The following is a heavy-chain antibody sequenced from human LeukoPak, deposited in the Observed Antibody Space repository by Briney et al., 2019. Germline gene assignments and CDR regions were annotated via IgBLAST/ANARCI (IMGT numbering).Heavy chain of an antibody. D-gene: IGHD5-18*01. CDR1: GFTVSSNY. CDR3: ARSPGYSYGPIFDY. J-gene: IGHJ4*02. CDR2: IYSGGST. Sequence: LTGGSLRLSCAASGFTVSSNYMSWVRQAPGKGLEWGSVIYSGGSTYYADSVKGRFTISRDNSKNTLYLQMNSLRAEDTAVYYCARSPGYSYGPIFDYWGQGTLVTVSS. V-gene: IGHV3-53*01.